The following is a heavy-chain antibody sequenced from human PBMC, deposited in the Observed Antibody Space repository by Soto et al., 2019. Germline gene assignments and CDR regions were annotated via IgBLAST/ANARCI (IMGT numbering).Heavy chain of an antibody. CDR3: ATGVTPSMVY. CDR1: GGPIRTSSYY. Sequence: PSETLSLTCTVSGGPIRTSSYYWGWIRQPPGKGLEWIGNIYYSGTTYYNPSLKSRVTISVDTSKNQFSLKLSSVTAADTAVYYCATGVTPSMVYWGQGTLVTVSS. V-gene: IGHV4-39*01. CDR2: IYYSGTT. D-gene: IGHD2-8*01. J-gene: IGHJ4*02.